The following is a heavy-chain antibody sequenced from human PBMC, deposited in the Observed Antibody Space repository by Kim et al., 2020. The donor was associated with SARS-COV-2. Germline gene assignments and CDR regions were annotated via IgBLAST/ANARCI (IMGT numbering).Heavy chain of an antibody. CDR2: ISGSGGST. CDR1: GFTFSSYA. J-gene: IGHJ6*02. Sequence: GGSLRLSCAASGFTFSSYAMSWVRQAPGKGLEWVSAISGSGGSTYYADSVKGRFTISRDNSKNTLYLQMNSLRAEDTAVYYCAKEGRSSGGIGYGMDVWGQGTTVTVSS. V-gene: IGHV3-23*01. D-gene: IGHD2-15*01. CDR3: AKEGRSSGGIGYGMDV.